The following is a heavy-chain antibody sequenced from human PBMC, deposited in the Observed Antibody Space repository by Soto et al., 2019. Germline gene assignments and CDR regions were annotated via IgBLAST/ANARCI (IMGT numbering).Heavy chain of an antibody. CDR2: IIPIFGTA. J-gene: IGHJ6*02. D-gene: IGHD1-7*01. V-gene: IGHV1-69*01. CDR3: ARDESVVTGTTGGGMDV. CDR1: GGTFSSYA. Sequence: QVQLVQSGAEVKKPGSSVKVSCKASGGTFSSYAISWVRQAPGQGLEWMGGIIPIFGTANYAQKFQGRVTITADESTSTAYMELSSLRSEDTAVYYCARDESVVTGTTGGGMDVWGQGTTVTVSS.